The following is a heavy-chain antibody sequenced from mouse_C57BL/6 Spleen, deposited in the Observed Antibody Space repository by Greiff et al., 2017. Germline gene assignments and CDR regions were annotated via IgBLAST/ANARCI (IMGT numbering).Heavy chain of an antibody. J-gene: IGHJ3*01. CDR2: ISDGGSYT. CDR3: ARGSSNWAWFAY. Sequence: EVQLVESGGGLVKPGGSLKLSCAASGFTFSSYAMSWVRQTPDKRLEWVATISDGGSYTYYPDNVKGRFTISRDNAKNNLYLQMSHLKSEDTAMYYCARGSSNWAWFAYWGQGTLVTVSA. CDR1: GFTFSSYA. D-gene: IGHD4-1*01. V-gene: IGHV5-4*01.